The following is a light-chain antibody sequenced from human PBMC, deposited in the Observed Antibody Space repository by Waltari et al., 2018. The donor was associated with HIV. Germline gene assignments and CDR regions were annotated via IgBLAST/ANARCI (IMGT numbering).Light chain of an antibody. CDR1: QRVSSN. CDR3: QQYNNWPTWT. Sequence: EIVMTQSPATMSVSPGERATLSCRASQRVSSNLSWYQQKPGQAPRLLMYGSFTRATGIPARFSGGGSGTEFTLTITSLQSEDFAVYYCQQYNNWPTWTFGQGTKVEIK. CDR2: GSF. J-gene: IGKJ1*01. V-gene: IGKV3-15*01.